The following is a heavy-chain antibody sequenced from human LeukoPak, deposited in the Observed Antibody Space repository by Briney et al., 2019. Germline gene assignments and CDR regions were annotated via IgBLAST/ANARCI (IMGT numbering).Heavy chain of an antibody. J-gene: IGHJ1*01. Sequence: SETLSLTCTVSGGSISSYYWSWIRQPPGKGLEWIGYIYYSGSTNYNPSLKSRVTISVDTSKNQFSLKLSSVTAADTAVYYWARGGGGYYYDSSGYYEYFQHWGQGTLVTVSS. D-gene: IGHD3-22*01. CDR3: ARGGGGYYYDSSGYYEYFQH. CDR1: GGSISSYY. V-gene: IGHV4-59*01. CDR2: IYYSGST.